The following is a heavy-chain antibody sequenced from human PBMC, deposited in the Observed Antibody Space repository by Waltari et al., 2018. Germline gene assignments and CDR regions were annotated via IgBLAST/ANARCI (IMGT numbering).Heavy chain of an antibody. CDR2: IYHDGNT. CDR3: ARRTAASGHWYFDL. Sequence: QVQLQESGPGLVKPSETLSLTCAVSGYSISSGYYWGWIRQPPGKGLEWIGSIYHDGNTNYNPSLKSRVTILVDMSKNQFFLKLTSVTAAETAVYYCARRTAASGHWYFDLWGRGTLVTVSS. V-gene: IGHV4-38-2*01. J-gene: IGHJ2*01. CDR1: GYSISSGYY. D-gene: IGHD6-13*01.